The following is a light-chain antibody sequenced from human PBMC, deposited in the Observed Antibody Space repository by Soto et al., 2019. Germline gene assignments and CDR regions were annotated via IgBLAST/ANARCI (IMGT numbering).Light chain of an antibody. CDR3: QQSYSSPLT. CDR1: QSISSY. J-gene: IGKJ4*01. V-gene: IGKV1-39*01. Sequence: DIPMTQSPSSLSASVGDRVTITCRASQSISSYLNWYQQKPGKAPKFLIYAASDLHTGVPSRFSGSGSGTDFTLTISSLQPEDFATYYCQQSYSSPLTFGGGTKVEI. CDR2: AAS.